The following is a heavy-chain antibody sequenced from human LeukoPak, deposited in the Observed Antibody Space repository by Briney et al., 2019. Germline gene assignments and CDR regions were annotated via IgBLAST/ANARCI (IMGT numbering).Heavy chain of an antibody. CDR3: ARDQTVPPGDGCDM. D-gene: IGHD4-17*01. CDR1: GFTVSSNY. J-gene: IGHJ3*02. V-gene: IGHV3-53*01. Sequence: PGGSLSLSCAASGFTVSSNYMSWVRQAPGKGLEWVSVIYSGGSTYYADYVKGRFTISRDNSKNTLYLQMNSLRAEDTAVYYCARDQTVPPGDGCDMWGKGTMVTVSS. CDR2: IYSGGST.